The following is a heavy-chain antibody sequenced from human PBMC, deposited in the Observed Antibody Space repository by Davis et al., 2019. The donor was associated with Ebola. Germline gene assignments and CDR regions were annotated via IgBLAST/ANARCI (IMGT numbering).Heavy chain of an antibody. CDR1: GYTFTNYA. CDR3: ARFGPTGSGWPWSGMDV. D-gene: IGHD6-19*01. Sequence: ASVKVSCKASGYTFTNYAIGWVRQAPGQGLQWMGWISAYNGNTTYAQKLQGRVSMTTDTSTNTAYMELRSLRSDDTAVYYCARFGPTGSGWPWSGMDVWDKGTTVTVSS. V-gene: IGHV1-18*01. CDR2: ISAYNGNT. J-gene: IGHJ6*04.